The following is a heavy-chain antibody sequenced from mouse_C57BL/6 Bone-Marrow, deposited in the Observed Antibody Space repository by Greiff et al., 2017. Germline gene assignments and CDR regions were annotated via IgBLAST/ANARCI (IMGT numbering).Heavy chain of an antibody. CDR1: GFNIQDDY. CDR2: IDPENGDT. D-gene: IGHD2-13*01. V-gene: IGHV14-4*01. J-gene: IGHJ1*03. CDR3: TFDYVWYFDV. Sequence: VQLKQSGAELVRPGASVKLSCTASGFNIQDDYMHWVKQRPEQGLEWIGWIDPENGDTEYASKFQGKATITADTSSNTAYLQLSSLTSEDTAVYYCTFDYVWYFDVWGTGTTVTVSS.